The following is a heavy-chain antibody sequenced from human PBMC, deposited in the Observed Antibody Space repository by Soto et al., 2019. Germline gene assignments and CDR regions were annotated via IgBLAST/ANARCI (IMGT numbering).Heavy chain of an antibody. D-gene: IGHD6-13*01. CDR2: IYPSDSDT. CDR1: EYSFTSYW. Sequence: LGESLKISCQGAEYSFTSYWIGWVRQMPGKGLEWMGIIYPSDSDTKYSPSFQGQVTISADKSISTAYLQWGSLKASDTAMYYCARRAAGSSMDVWGQGTTVTVSS. CDR3: ARRAAGSSMDV. J-gene: IGHJ6*02. V-gene: IGHV5-51*01.